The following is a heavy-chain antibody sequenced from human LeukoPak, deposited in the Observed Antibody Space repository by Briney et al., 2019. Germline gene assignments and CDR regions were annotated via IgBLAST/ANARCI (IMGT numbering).Heavy chain of an antibody. V-gene: IGHV1-18*01. CDR3: ARDSLRRLDYGDYGFDY. CDR1: GYTFTSYA. D-gene: IGHD4-17*01. Sequence: ASVKVSCKASGYTFTSYAINWVRQAPGQGLEWMGWISAYNGNTNYAQKLQGRVTMTTDTSTSTAYMELGNLRSDDTAVYYCARDSLRRLDYGDYGFDYWGRGTLVTVSS. CDR2: ISAYNGNT. J-gene: IGHJ4*02.